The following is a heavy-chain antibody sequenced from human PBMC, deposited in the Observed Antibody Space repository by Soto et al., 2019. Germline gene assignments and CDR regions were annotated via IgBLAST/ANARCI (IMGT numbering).Heavy chain of an antibody. CDR3: ARVGSSGWSPDY. V-gene: IGHV4-59*11. CDR2: IFYSGDT. Sequence: SETLSLTCTVSGDSISGHYWSWIRQPPGKGLEWIGYIFYSGDTNYNPSLRSRVTISVDTSKNQFSLKLSSVTTADTAMYYCARVGSSGWSPDYWGQGTLVTVSS. J-gene: IGHJ4*02. D-gene: IGHD6-19*01. CDR1: GDSISGHY.